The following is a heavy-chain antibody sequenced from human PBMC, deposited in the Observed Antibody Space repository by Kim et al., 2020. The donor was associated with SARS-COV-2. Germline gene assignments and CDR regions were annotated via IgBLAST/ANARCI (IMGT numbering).Heavy chain of an antibody. D-gene: IGHD3-3*01. Sequence: LSLTCAASGFTFSSYAMSWVRQAPGKGLEWVSAISGSGGSTYYADSVKGRFTISRDNSKNTLYLQMNSLRAEDTAVYYCAKDKSGPSKGIFGRGYFAFDYWGQGTLVTVSS. CDR2: ISGSGGST. CDR1: GFTFSSYA. V-gene: IGHV3-23*01. CDR3: AKDKSGPSKGIFGRGYFAFDY. J-gene: IGHJ4*02.